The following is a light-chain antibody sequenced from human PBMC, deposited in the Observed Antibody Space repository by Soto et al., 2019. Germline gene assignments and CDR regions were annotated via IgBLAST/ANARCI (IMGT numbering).Light chain of an antibody. Sequence: EIVLTQSPATLSLSPGERATLSCRASQSIGSHLAWYQQKPGQAPRLLIYDASNRATGIPARFSGSGSGTDFTRTISSLEPEDFAVYYCQQRSSWLFTFGPGTKVDIK. V-gene: IGKV3-11*01. CDR2: DAS. J-gene: IGKJ3*01. CDR3: QQRSSWLFT. CDR1: QSIGSH.